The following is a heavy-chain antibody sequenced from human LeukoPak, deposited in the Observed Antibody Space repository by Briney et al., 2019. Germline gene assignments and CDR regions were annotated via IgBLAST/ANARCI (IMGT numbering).Heavy chain of an antibody. CDR1: GGSFSGYY. CDR3: ARDRTTTAYYYGSSGYNLDY. V-gene: IGHV4-34*01. Sequence: PSETLSLTRAVYGGSFSGYYWSWIRQPPGKGLEWIGEINQSGSTNYNPSLKSRVTISVDTSKNQFSLKLSSVTAADTAVYYCARDRTTTAYYYGSSGYNLDYWGEGTLVTVSS. CDR2: INQSGST. D-gene: IGHD3-22*01. J-gene: IGHJ4*02.